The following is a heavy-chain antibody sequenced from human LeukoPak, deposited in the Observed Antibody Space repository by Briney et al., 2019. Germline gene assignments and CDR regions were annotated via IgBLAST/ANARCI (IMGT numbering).Heavy chain of an antibody. D-gene: IGHD3-16*02. CDR2: IHYSGST. CDR1: GGSISSGGYY. J-gene: IGHJ4*02. Sequence: TPSQTLSLTCTVSGGSISSGGYYWSWIRQHPGKGLEWIGYIHYSGSTDYNPSLKSRVTISVDTSKNQISLKLSSVTAADTAVYYCARSGGNLGELSLDSHFDYWGQGTLVTVSS. CDR3: ARSGGNLGELSLDSHFDY. V-gene: IGHV4-31*03.